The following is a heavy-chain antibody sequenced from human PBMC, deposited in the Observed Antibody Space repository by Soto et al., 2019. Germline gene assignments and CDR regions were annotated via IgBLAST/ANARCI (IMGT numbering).Heavy chain of an antibody. D-gene: IGHD2-21*01. Sequence: GGSLRLSCAASEFTVTSNYMTWVRQAPGKGLEWVSIIYSGGTTYYADSVKGRFIISRDNSKNTLYLQMNSLRAEDTAVYYRARLPVGVRSDAFDIWGQGTMVTVSS. V-gene: IGHV3-66*04. CDR2: IYSGGTT. CDR1: EFTVTSNY. J-gene: IGHJ3*02. CDR3: ARLPVGVRSDAFDI.